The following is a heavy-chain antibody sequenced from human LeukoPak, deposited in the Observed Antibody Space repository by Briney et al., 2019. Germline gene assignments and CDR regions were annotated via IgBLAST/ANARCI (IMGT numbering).Heavy chain of an antibody. Sequence: GGSLRLSCAASGFTFSSYAMHWVRQAPGKGLEWVAVISYDGSNKYYADSVKGRFTISRDNSKNTLYLQMNSLRAEDTAVYYCAKPEYYDILTGSSEYFQHWGQGTLVTVSS. D-gene: IGHD3-9*01. CDR2: ISYDGSNK. J-gene: IGHJ1*01. CDR3: AKPEYYDILTGSSEYFQH. CDR1: GFTFSSYA. V-gene: IGHV3-30-3*02.